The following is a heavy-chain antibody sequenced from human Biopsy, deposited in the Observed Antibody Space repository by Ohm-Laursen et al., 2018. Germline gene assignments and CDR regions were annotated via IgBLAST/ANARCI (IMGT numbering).Heavy chain of an antibody. CDR2: NIPILGTG. V-gene: IGHV1-69*06. J-gene: IGHJ1*01. D-gene: IGHD3-9*01. Sequence: SVKVSCKVPGGTFSNFGVNWVRQAPGQGLEWLGGNIPILGTGNYAQKFQDRVTVAADTSTSTATMELRSLRSDDTAVYYCATKLTGYFHRWGQGTLVIVSS. CDR1: GGTFSNFG. CDR3: ATKLTGYFHR.